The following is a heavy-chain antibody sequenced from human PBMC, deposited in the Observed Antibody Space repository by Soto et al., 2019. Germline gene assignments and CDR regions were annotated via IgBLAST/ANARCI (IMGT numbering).Heavy chain of an antibody. D-gene: IGHD6-19*01. Sequence: GGSLRLSCAASGFTFSSYAMNLVRQSPGKGLEWVSAISDSGGSTYYADSVKGRFTISRDNSKNTVFLQMNSLRAEDTAVYFCAKARGYICGSIDYWGQGPLVTVSS. CDR1: GFTFSSYA. J-gene: IGHJ4*02. CDR2: ISDSGGST. CDR3: AKARGYICGSIDY. V-gene: IGHV3-23*01.